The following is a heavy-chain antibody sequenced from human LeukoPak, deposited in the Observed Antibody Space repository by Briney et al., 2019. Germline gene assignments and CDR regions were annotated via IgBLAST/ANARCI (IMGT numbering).Heavy chain of an antibody. D-gene: IGHD2-2*02. J-gene: IGHJ4*02. V-gene: IGHV4-34*01. CDR1: GGSFSGYY. CDR3: ARAALGYCSSTSCYTGSFDY. Sequence: SETLSLTCAVYGGSFSGYYWSWIRQPPGKGLEWIGEINHSGSTNYNPSLKSRVTISVDTSKNQFSLKLSSVTAADTAVYYCARAALGYCSSTSCYTGSFDYWGQGTLVTVSS. CDR2: INHSGST.